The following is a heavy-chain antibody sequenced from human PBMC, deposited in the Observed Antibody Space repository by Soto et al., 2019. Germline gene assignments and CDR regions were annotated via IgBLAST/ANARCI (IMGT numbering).Heavy chain of an antibody. CDR2: ISYDGSNK. J-gene: IGHJ4*02. Sequence: QVPLVESGGGVVQPGRSLRLSCAASGFTFSSYGMHWVRQAPGKGLEWVAVISYDGSNKDYADSVNGRCTISRDNAKNTLYMQMNSLRAEDTAEYYCAKERFRIAVAAHFDYWGRGTLVTVSS. CDR1: GFTFSSYG. V-gene: IGHV3-30*18. CDR3: AKERFRIAVAAHFDY. D-gene: IGHD6-19*01.